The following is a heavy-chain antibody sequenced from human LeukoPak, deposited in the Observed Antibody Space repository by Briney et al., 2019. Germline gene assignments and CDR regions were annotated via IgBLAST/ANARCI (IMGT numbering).Heavy chain of an antibody. Sequence: SESLSLTCTVSGGSISSYYWSWIRQPPGKGLEWIGYIYYSGSTNYNPSLKSRVTISVDTSKNQFSLKLSSVTVADTAVYYCARDFGTPHWGQGTLVTVSS. V-gene: IGHV4-59*01. CDR1: GGSISSYY. CDR2: IYYSGST. CDR3: ARDFGTPH. J-gene: IGHJ4*02. D-gene: IGHD1-14*01.